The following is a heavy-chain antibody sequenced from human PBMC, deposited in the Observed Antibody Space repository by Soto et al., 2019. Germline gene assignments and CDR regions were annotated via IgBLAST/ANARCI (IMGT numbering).Heavy chain of an antibody. CDR1: GFTFSSYG. V-gene: IGHV3-33*01. Sequence: PGGSLRLSCGASGFTFSSYGMHWVRQAPGKGLEWVAVIWYDGSNKYYADSVKGRFTISRDNSKNTLYLQMNSLRAEDTAVYYCARAGKAVAEFDYWGQGTLVTVSS. CDR2: IWYDGSNK. J-gene: IGHJ4*02. D-gene: IGHD6-19*01. CDR3: ARAGKAVAEFDY.